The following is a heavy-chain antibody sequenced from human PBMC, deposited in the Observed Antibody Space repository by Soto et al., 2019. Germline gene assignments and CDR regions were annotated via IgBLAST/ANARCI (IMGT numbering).Heavy chain of an antibody. CDR1: GFIFSSYW. Sequence: EVQLVESGGGLVQPGGSLRLSCAASGFIFSSYWMSWVRQAPGKGLEWVANIKQDGSEKYYVDSVKGRFTISRDNAKNSLYLQMNSLRAEDTAVYYCARVAGLDAFDIWGQGTMVTVSS. D-gene: IGHD6-19*01. CDR3: ARVAGLDAFDI. J-gene: IGHJ3*02. V-gene: IGHV3-7*01. CDR2: IKQDGSEK.